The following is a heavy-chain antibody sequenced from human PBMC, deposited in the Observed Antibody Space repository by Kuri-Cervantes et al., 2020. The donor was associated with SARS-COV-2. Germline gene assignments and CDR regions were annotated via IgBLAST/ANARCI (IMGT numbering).Heavy chain of an antibody. CDR3: ARLLPGPVDY. D-gene: IGHD3-16*01. CDR2: IYYSGST. CDR1: GGSISSSSYY. Sequence: SETLSLTCTVSGGSISSSSYYWGWIRQPPGKGLEWIGSIYYSGSTYYNPSLKSRVTISVDTSKNQFSLKLSSVTAADTAVYYCARLLPGPVDYWSQGTLVTVSS. J-gene: IGHJ4*02. V-gene: IGHV4-39*01.